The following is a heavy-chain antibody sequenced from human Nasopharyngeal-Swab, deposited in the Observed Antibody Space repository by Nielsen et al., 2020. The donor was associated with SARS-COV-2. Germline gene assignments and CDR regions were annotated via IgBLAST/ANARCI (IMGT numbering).Heavy chain of an antibody. J-gene: IGHJ4*02. Sequence: PGKGLEWVSVIYSGGSTYYADSVKGRFTISRDNSKNTLYLQMNSLRAEDTAVYYCARDQYGDYGDYWGQGTLVTVSS. CDR2: IYSGGST. V-gene: IGHV3-53*01. D-gene: IGHD4-17*01. CDR3: ARDQYGDYGDY.